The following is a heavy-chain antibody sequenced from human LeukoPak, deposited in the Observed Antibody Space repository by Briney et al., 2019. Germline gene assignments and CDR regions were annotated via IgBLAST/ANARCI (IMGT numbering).Heavy chain of an antibody. V-gene: IGHV1-2*02. CDR2: IDPNSDNI. Sequence: GASVKVSCKASGYTFTGCFIHYVRQAPGQGLEWMGWIDPNSDNIRYSETFKDRVTMTRDTSTNTAYTELSWLRSDDTAVYYCARSAYNYGYVYFDHWGQGTLVIVSS. CDR1: GYTFTGCF. J-gene: IGHJ4*02. D-gene: IGHD5-18*01. CDR3: ARSAYNYGYVYFDH.